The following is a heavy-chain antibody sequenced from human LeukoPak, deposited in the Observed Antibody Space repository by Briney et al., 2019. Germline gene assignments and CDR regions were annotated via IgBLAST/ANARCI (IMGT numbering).Heavy chain of an antibody. V-gene: IGHV3-7*01. J-gene: IGHJ4*02. CDR3: ATSGGHGWNYYFDN. Sequence: GGSLRLSCAASGFTFSTSWMNWIRQAPGKGLEWVASIKEDGSETYYVDSVKGRFTVSRDNAKNSLYLQMNSLRVEDTAVYYCATSGGHGWNYYFDNWGQGTLVTVSS. D-gene: IGHD5-12*01. CDR2: IKEDGSET. CDR1: GFTFSTSW.